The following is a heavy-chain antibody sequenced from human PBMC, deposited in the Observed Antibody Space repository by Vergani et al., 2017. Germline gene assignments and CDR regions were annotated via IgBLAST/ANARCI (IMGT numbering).Heavy chain of an antibody. CDR2: IYYTGTT. CDR1: GAAIKDFY. J-gene: IGHJ1*01. D-gene: IGHD6-19*01. V-gene: IGHV4-59*04. Sequence: QVQLQESGPGLVKPSETLSLTCTVSGAAIKDFYWSWFRQPPGKGLEWIGTIYYTGTTYYNEAHKSRLTISVDTSKNQFSLNLTSVTAADTAVYYCTRHGRSGWAGYFQHWGQGTLVTASS. CDR3: TRHGRSGWAGYFQH.